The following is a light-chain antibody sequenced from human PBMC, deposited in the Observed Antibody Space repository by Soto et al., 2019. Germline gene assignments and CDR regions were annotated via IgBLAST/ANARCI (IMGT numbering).Light chain of an antibody. V-gene: IGKV4-1*01. CDR1: QIGLYSSSNYNY. J-gene: IGKJ1*01. CDR2: WAS. Sequence: DIVMTQSPDSLAVSLGEMATINCRSRQIGLYSSSNYNYLAWYQQKPGQPPKMLIYWASTRESGVPDRFSGSGSATVFTLTISSLTAEDVAGYYWQHYYNTPPTFGQGTKVEI. CDR3: QHYYNTPPT.